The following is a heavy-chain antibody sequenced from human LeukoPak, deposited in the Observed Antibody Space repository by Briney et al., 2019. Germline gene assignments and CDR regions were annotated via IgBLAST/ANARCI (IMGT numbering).Heavy chain of an antibody. Sequence: SETLSLTCAVYGGSFSGYYWSWIRQPPGRGLEWSGEINHSGSTNYNPSLKSRVTISVDTSKNQFSLKLSSVTAADTAVYYCARGSSSWYYVGFDPWGQGTLVTVSS. J-gene: IGHJ5*02. CDR2: INHSGST. D-gene: IGHD6-13*01. CDR3: ARGSSSWYYVGFDP. V-gene: IGHV4-34*01. CDR1: GGSFSGYY.